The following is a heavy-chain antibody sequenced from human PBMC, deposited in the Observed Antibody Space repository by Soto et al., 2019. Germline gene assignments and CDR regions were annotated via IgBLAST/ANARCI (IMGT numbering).Heavy chain of an antibody. J-gene: IGHJ4*02. CDR1: GYIFSTYG. V-gene: IGHV1-18*01. Sequence: QVQLVQSGAEVKMPGASVKVSCKASGYIFSTYGISWVRQVPGQGLEWMGWVSTYNDNADYAQKFRGRVTMTRDTSPSTAYMELRSLRSDDTAVYYCVRDHCFSTTCYQCNYWGQGTLVAVSS. CDR3: VRDHCFSTTCYQCNY. D-gene: IGHD2-2*01. CDR2: VSTYNDNA.